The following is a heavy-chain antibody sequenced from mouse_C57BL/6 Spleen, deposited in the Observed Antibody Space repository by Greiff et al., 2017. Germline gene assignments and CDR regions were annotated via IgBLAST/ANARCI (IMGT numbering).Heavy chain of an antibody. D-gene: IGHD1-1*01. CDR3: ALGTTVVEDFDY. CDR1: GFNIKNTY. CDR2: IDPANGNT. J-gene: IGHJ2*01. V-gene: IGHV14-3*01. Sequence: EVKLQESVAELVRPGASVKLSCTASGFNIKNTYMNWVKQRPEQGLEWIGRIDPANGNTKYAPKFQGKATITADKSSNTAHLQLSSLTSKDTAIYFCALGTTVVEDFDYWGQGTTLTVSS.